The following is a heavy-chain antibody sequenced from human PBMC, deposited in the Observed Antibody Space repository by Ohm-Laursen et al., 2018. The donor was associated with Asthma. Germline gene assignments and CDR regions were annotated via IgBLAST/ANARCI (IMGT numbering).Heavy chain of an antibody. D-gene: IGHD3-22*01. V-gene: IGHV3-23*01. Sequence: SLRLSCAASGFTFSSYAMSWVRQAPGKGLEWASAISGSGGSTYYADSVKGRFTISRDNSKNTLYLQMNSLRAEDTAVYYCAKDLLYDSSGYYFAWGQGTLVTVSS. CDR1: GFTFSSYA. CDR2: ISGSGGST. J-gene: IGHJ5*02. CDR3: AKDLLYDSSGYYFA.